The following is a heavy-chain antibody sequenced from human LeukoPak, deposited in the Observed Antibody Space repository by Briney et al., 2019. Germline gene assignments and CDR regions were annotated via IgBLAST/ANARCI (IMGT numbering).Heavy chain of an antibody. CDR2: IYYSGST. D-gene: IGHD2-2*01. V-gene: IGHV4-39*01. Sequence: SETLSLTCTVSGGSLSSSSYYWGWIRQPPGKGLEWIGSIYYSGSTYYNPSLKSRVTISVDTSKNQFSLKLSSVTAADTAVYYCATTGPAAKKGDYWGQGTLVTVSS. CDR1: GGSLSSSSYY. J-gene: IGHJ4*02. CDR3: ATTGPAAKKGDY.